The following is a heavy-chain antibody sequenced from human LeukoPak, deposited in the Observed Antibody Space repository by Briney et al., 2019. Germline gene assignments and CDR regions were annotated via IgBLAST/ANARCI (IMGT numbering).Heavy chain of an antibody. V-gene: IGHV4-59*01. J-gene: IGHJ5*02. D-gene: IGHD2-8*01. CDR1: GGSISSDY. Sequence: SETLSLTCTVSGGSISSDYWSWIRQPPGKGLQWIGYIHYSGSANYNPSLKSRVTISVDKSKNQFSLRLSSVTAADTAMYYCARVNCTNGVCYNSRGWFDPWGQGTLVTVSS. CDR3: ARVNCTNGVCYNSRGWFDP. CDR2: IHYSGSA.